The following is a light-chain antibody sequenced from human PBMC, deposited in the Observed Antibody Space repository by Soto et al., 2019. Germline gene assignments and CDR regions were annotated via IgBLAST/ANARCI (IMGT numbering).Light chain of an antibody. J-gene: IGKJ4*01. CDR2: KAS. V-gene: IGKV1-5*03. CDR1: QSISSW. Sequence: DIQMTQSPSTLSASVGDRVTITCRASQSISSWLAWYQQKPGKAPKLLFYKASSLESGVPSRFSGSGSGTEFTLTISSLQPDDFATYYCQQYNSYPLTFGGGTQVEIK. CDR3: QQYNSYPLT.